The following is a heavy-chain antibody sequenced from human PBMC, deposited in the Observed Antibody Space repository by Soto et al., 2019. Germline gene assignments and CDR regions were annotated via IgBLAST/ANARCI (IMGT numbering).Heavy chain of an antibody. J-gene: IGHJ4*02. D-gene: IGHD6-13*01. CDR1: GGSISSSSYY. Sequence: SETLSLTCTVSGGSISSSSYYWGWIRQPPGKGLEWIGSIYYSGSTYYNPSLKSRVTISVDTSKNQFSLKLSSVTAADTAVYYCAGGAAAGTIDYWGQGTLVTVSS. CDR3: AGGAAAGTIDY. V-gene: IGHV4-39*01. CDR2: IYYSGST.